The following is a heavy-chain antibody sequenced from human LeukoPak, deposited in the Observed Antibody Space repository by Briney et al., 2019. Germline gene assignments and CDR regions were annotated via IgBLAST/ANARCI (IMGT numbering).Heavy chain of an antibody. CDR1: GGSISSSSYY. J-gene: IGHJ4*02. CDR3: ASMNTETTYGY. CDR2: IYHSGST. D-gene: IGHD4-11*01. Sequence: SETLSPTCTVSGGSISSSSYYWGWLRQPPGKGLEWIGNIYHSGSTYYNPSLKSRVTISIDTSKNQFSLKLSSVTAADTAVYYCASMNTETTYGYWGQGTLVTVSS. V-gene: IGHV4-39*01.